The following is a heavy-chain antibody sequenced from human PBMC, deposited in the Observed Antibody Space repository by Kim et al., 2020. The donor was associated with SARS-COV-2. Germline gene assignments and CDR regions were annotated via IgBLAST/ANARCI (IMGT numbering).Heavy chain of an antibody. Sequence: KSRVTISVDTSKNQFSLKLSSVTAADTAVYYCARYYGDYVSPEPINWFDPWGQGTLVTVSS. CDR3: ARYYGDYVSPEPINWFDP. J-gene: IGHJ5*02. D-gene: IGHD4-17*01. V-gene: IGHV4-59*01.